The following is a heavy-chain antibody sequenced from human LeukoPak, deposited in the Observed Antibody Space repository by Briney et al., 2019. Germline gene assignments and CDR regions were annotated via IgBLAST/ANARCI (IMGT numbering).Heavy chain of an antibody. CDR1: GFTFSSYW. CDR2: ISSGGSTV. D-gene: IGHD3-10*01. CDR3: TRDRLRSGTDYSYYFDY. Sequence: GGSLRLSCAASGFTFSSYWMSWIRLAPGKGLEWVSSISSGGSTVDYAESVKGRFTISRDNAKNSVYLQMNSLRVEDTAVYYCTRDRLRSGTDYSYYFDYWGQGTLVAVSS. J-gene: IGHJ4*02. V-gene: IGHV3-11*01.